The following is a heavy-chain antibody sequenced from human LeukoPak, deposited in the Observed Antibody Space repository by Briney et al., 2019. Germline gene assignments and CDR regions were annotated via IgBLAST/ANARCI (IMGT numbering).Heavy chain of an antibody. Sequence: GGSLRLSCAASGSTFSIYAMSWVRQAPGKGLEWVSTISGSGDVSYYADSVKGRFTVSRDNSKNTMYLQMNRLRAEDTAVYYCAKDLRVGANDYWGQGTLVTVSS. CDR2: ISGSGDVS. V-gene: IGHV3-23*01. CDR1: GSTFSIYA. J-gene: IGHJ4*02. CDR3: AKDLRVGANDY. D-gene: IGHD1-26*01.